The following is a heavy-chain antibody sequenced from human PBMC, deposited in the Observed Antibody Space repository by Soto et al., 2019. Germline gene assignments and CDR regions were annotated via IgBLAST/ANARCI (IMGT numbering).Heavy chain of an antibody. Sequence: EVQLVESGGGLVKPGGYLRLSCAASGFTFSNAWMSWVRQAPGNGLEWVGRSKSKTDGGTTDYAAPVKGRFTISRDDSKNTLYLQMNSLKTEDTAVYYCTTDRRRESHSDILTGYSDAFDIWGQGTMVTVSS. D-gene: IGHD3-9*01. J-gene: IGHJ3*02. CDR1: GFTFSNAW. V-gene: IGHV3-15*01. CDR3: TTDRRRESHSDILTGYSDAFDI. CDR2: SKSKTDGGTT.